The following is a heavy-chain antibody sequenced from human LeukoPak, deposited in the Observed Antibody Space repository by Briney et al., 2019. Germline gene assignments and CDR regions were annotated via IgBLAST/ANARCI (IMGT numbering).Heavy chain of an antibody. Sequence: PSETLSLTCTVSGGSISTSDSFWDWMRQPPGKGPEWIGSIYYSGSTFYNPSLKNRVALSVDTSKNQFSLRLNSVTAADTAVYYCARNRGSNFDWSDYWGQGILVTVSS. J-gene: IGHJ4*02. D-gene: IGHD3-9*01. CDR1: GGSISTSDSF. V-gene: IGHV4-39*01. CDR2: IYYSGST. CDR3: ARNRGSNFDWSDY.